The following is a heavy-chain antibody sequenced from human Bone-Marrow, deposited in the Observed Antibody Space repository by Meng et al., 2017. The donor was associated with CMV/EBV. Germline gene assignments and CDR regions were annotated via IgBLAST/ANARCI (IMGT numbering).Heavy chain of an antibody. CDR3: ARDLGIYYDSSGYPHLVGYYYYYGMDV. Sequence: GESLKISCAASGFTFSSYAMHWVRQAPGKGLEWVAVISYDGSNKYYADSVKGRFTISRDNSKNTLYLQMNSLRAEDTAAYYCARDLGIYYDSSGYPHLVGYYYYYGMDVWGQGSTVTVSS. J-gene: IGHJ6*02. V-gene: IGHV3-30*04. D-gene: IGHD3-22*01. CDR1: GFTFSSYA. CDR2: ISYDGSNK.